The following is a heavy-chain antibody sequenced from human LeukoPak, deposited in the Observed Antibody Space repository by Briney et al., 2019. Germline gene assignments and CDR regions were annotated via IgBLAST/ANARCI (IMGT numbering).Heavy chain of an antibody. J-gene: IGHJ4*02. CDR3: TTVGSKYYYDSSGYLFDY. V-gene: IGHV3-15*01. CDR1: GFTLSNAW. Sequence: GWSLRLYCAASGFTLSNAWMSWARPATGKGLEWVGRIKWKTDGGTTEYAAPVKGRFTTSRDDSKNTLYLQKISLKAEDTAVDYCTTVGSKYYYDSSGYLFDYWGQGTLVTVSS. D-gene: IGHD3-22*01. CDR2: IKWKTDGGTT.